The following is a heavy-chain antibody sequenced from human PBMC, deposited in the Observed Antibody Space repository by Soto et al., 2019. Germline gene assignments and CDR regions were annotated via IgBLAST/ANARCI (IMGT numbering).Heavy chain of an antibody. D-gene: IGHD3-3*01. CDR3: ARDRGYDFWSGYYAPSTNYYGMDV. CDR2: FYYSGST. CDR1: GGSISSYY. J-gene: IGHJ6*02. V-gene: IGHV4-59*01. Sequence: SETLSLTCTVSGGSISSYYWSWIRQPPGKGLEWIGYFYYSGSTNYNPSLKSRVTISVDTSKNQFSLKLSSVTAADTAVYYCARDRGYDFWSGYYAPSTNYYGMDVWGQGTTVTVPS.